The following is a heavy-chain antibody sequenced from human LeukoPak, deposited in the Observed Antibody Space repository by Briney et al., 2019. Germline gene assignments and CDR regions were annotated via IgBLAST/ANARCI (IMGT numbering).Heavy chain of an antibody. V-gene: IGHV1-8*01. CDR1: GYTFTSYD. CDR2: MNPNSGNT. J-gene: IGHJ6*02. Sequence: ASVKVSCKASGYTFTSYDINWVRQAPRHGLEWMGWMNPNSGNTGYAQKFQGRVTMTRNTSISTAYMELSSLRSEDTAVYYCARDIVVVPAGGGVRAGYYYYYGMDVWGQGTTVTVSS. CDR3: ARDIVVVPAGGGVRAGYYYYYGMDV. D-gene: IGHD2-2*01.